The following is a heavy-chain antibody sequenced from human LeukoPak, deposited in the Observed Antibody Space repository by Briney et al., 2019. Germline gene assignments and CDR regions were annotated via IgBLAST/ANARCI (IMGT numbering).Heavy chain of an antibody. V-gene: IGHV3-7*01. CDR1: GFTFSSYW. CDR3: ARDTPLYSSSWYHCFDY. Sequence: PGGSLRLSCAASGFTFSSYWMSWVRQAPGKGLEWVANIKQDGSEKYYVDSVKGRFTISRDNAKNSLYLQMNSLRAEDTAVYYCARDTPLYSSSWYHCFDYWGQGTLVTVSS. CDR2: IKQDGSEK. D-gene: IGHD6-13*01. J-gene: IGHJ4*02.